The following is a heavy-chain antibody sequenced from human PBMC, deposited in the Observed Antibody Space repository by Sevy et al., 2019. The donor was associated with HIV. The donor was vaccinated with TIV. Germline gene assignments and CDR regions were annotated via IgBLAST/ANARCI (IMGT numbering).Heavy chain of an antibody. Sequence: GGSLRLSCAASGFTFNYAWMSWVRQAPGKGLEWVGRIKSKTDGGTADYAANVKGRFTISRDDSENTRYLQMNSLKTEDTAVYYCASVVKNDFWDGHVNYYGLDVWGQGTTVTVSS. V-gene: IGHV3-15*01. D-gene: IGHD3-3*01. CDR3: ASVVKNDFWDGHVNYYGLDV. CDR1: GFTFNYAW. J-gene: IGHJ6*02. CDR2: IKSKTDGGTA.